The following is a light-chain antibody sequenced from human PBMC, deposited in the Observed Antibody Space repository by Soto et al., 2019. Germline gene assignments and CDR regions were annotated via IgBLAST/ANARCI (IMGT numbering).Light chain of an antibody. Sequence: EIVMTQSPATLSVSPGGRATLSCRASQSISDTLAWYQQKPGQAPRLLIHGASTRATGIPDRFSGSGSGTDFTLTINRLEPEDFAIYYCQQYGSSPITFGQGTRLEIK. CDR1: QSISDT. V-gene: IGKV3-20*01. CDR2: GAS. CDR3: QQYGSSPIT. J-gene: IGKJ5*01.